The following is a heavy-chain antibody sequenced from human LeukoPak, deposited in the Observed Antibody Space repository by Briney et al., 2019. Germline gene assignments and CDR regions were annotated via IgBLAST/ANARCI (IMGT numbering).Heavy chain of an antibody. CDR3: AXXXXXXXXXXIIKGTGLHPKHFDY. CDR2: IYPGDSDT. D-gene: IGHD5-12*01. Sequence: GESLKISCKGSGYSFTSYWIGWVRQMPGKGLEWMGIIYPGDSDTRYSPSFQGQVTISADKSISTAYLQWSSLKASDTAMYYCAXXXXXXXXXXIIKGTGLHPKHFDYWGQGTLVTVSS. V-gene: IGHV5-51*01. CDR1: GYSFTSYW. J-gene: IGHJ4*02.